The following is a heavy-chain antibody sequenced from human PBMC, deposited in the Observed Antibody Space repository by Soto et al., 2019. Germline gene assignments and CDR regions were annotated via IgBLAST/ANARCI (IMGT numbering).Heavy chain of an antibody. V-gene: IGHV1-69*02. D-gene: IGHD5-18*01. CDR1: GGTFSSYT. J-gene: IGHJ4*02. CDR3: ASDVGTAMAGGF. CDR2: IIPILGIA. Sequence: QVQLVQSGAEVKKPGSSVKVSCKASGGTFSSYTISWVRQAPGQGLEWMGRIIPILGIANYAQKFQGRVTRXGXMPTSPAYMELSSLRSEDKAVYYCASDVGTAMAGGFWGQGTLVTVSS.